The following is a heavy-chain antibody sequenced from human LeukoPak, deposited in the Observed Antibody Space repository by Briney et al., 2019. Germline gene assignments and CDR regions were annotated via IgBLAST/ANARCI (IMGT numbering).Heavy chain of an antibody. D-gene: IGHD3-3*01. CDR3: ARDEFLEWLSPPYYGMDV. CDR2: IYYSGST. V-gene: IGHV4-30-4*01. Sequence: SETLSLTCTVSGGSISSGDYYWSWLRQPPGTGLEWIGYIYYSGSTYYNPSLKSRVTISVDTSKNQFSLKLSSVTAADTAVYYCARDEFLEWLSPPYYGMDVWGQGTTVTVSS. J-gene: IGHJ6*02. CDR1: GGSISSGDYY.